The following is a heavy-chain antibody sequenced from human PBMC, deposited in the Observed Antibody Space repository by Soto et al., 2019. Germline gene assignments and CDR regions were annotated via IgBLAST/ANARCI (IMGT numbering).Heavy chain of an antibody. CDR1: XXTXTXXA. D-gene: IGHD6-19*01. CDR2: INAGNGNT. Sequence: SVXXSCKASXXTXTXXAXXXVXQAPGXRLEWMGWINAGNGNTKYSQKFQGRVTITRDTSASTAYMELSSLRSEDTAVYYCATYDSSGWYPSRYYYGMDVWGQGTTVTVSS. CDR3: ATYDSSGWYPSRYYYGMDV. V-gene: IGHV1-3*01. J-gene: IGHJ6*02.